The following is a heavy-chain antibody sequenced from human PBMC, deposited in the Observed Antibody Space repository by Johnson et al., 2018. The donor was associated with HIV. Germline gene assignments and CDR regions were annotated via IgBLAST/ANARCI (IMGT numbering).Heavy chain of an antibody. CDR2: ISYDGSNK. J-gene: IGHJ3*02. CDR1: GFTFSSYG. CDR3: AIRDAGGRDAFDI. Sequence: QVQLVESGGGVVQPGRSLRLSCAASGFTFSSYGMHWVRQAPGKGLEWVAVISYDGSNKYYAESVKGRFTISRDNSKNTLYLQMNSLRAEDTAVYYCAIRDAGGRDAFDIWGQGTIVTVSS. D-gene: IGHD1-26*01. V-gene: IGHV3-30*03.